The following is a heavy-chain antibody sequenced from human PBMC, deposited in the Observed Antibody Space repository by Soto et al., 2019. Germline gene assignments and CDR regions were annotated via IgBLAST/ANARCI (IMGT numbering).Heavy chain of an antibody. CDR1: GFTFSSYG. Sequence: GGSLRLSCAASGFTFSSYGMHWVRQAPGKGLEWVAVISYDGSNKYYADSVKGRFTISRDNSKNTLYLQMNSLRAEDTAVYYCAKDLTGAQYYFDSWGKGALVTVPS. CDR3: AKDLTGAQYYFDS. J-gene: IGHJ4*02. V-gene: IGHV3-30*18. D-gene: IGHD4-17*01. CDR2: ISYDGSNK.